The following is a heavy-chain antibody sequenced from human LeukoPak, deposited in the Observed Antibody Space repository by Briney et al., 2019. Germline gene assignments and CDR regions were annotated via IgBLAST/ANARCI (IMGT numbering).Heavy chain of an antibody. CDR2: IYYTGIT. Sequence: PSETLSLTYTVSGGSISSSNYYWVWFRQPPGKSLEWIGSIYYTGITYQNPSLKSRVTISVDTSNNHFSLRLTSVTAADTAVYYCARTGFWVRGVISYCDYWGQGTLVTV. CDR1: GGSISSSNYY. J-gene: IGHJ4*02. V-gene: IGHV4-39*02. CDR3: ARTGFWVRGVISYCDY. D-gene: IGHD3-10*01.